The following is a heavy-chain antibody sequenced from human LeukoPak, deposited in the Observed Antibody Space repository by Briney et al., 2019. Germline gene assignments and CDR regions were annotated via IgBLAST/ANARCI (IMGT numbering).Heavy chain of an antibody. CDR3: ARGQEHRNYYDSSGYYDY. J-gene: IGHJ4*02. Sequence: SQTLSLTCAVSGGSISSGGYSWSWIRQPPGKGLEWIGEINHSGSTNYNPSLKSRVTISVDTSKNQFSLKLSSVTAADTAVYYCARGQEHRNYYDSSGYYDYWGQGTLVTVSS. CDR2: INHSGST. V-gene: IGHV4-30-2*01. D-gene: IGHD3-22*01. CDR1: GGSISSGGYS.